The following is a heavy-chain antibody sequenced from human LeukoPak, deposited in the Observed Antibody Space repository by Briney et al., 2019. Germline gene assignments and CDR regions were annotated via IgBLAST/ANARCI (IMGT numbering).Heavy chain of an antibody. V-gene: IGHV3-30-3*01. CDR1: GFTFSSYA. J-gene: IGHJ4*02. CDR2: ISYDGSNK. D-gene: IGHD6-13*01. Sequence: QSGGSLRLSCAASGFTFSSYAMPWVRQAPGKGLEWVAVISYDGSNKYYADSAKGRFTISRDNSKNTLYLQMNSLRAEDTAVYYCARDQIAAAGTAYLDYWGQGTLVTVSS. CDR3: ARDQIAAAGTAYLDY.